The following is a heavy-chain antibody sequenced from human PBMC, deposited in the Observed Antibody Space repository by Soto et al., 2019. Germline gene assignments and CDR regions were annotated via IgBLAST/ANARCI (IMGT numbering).Heavy chain of an antibody. D-gene: IGHD5-18*01. J-gene: IGHJ5*02. CDR1: GFTFGSYA. CDR3: AKNFGYSYSYDKGDT. Sequence: GGSLRLSCAASGFTFGSYAMTWVRLTPGKGLEWVSTISGSGAMTYHADSVKGRFTVSRDNATNTLHLPMNRLSAEDTAIYYCAKNFGYSYSYDKGDTWGQGTLVTVSS. CDR2: ISGSGAMT. V-gene: IGHV3-23*01.